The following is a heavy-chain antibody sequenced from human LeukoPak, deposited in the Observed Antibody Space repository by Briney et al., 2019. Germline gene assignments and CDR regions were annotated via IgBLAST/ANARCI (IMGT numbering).Heavy chain of an antibody. Sequence: GGSLRLSCAASGFSFSYYGMHWVRQAPHKGLDWVAVIPHDGSDKYYADSAKGRFTISRDNSKNTLFLQMNSLRAEDTAVYYCARGWSGGNPGFDYWGQGTLVTVSS. CDR1: GFSFSYYG. CDR3: ARGWSGGNPGFDY. D-gene: IGHD4-23*01. V-gene: IGHV3-30*03. J-gene: IGHJ4*02. CDR2: IPHDGSDK.